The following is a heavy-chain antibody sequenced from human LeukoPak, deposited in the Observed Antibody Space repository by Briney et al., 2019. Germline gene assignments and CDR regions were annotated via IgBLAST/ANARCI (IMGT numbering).Heavy chain of an antibody. CDR3: ATSGLRWLQLSNDTPANFDY. Sequence: SSETLSLTCTVSGGSISSGDYYWSWIRQPPGKGLEWIGYIYYSGSTYYSPSLKSRVTISVDTSKNQFSLKLSSVTAADTAVYYCATSGLRWLQLSNDTPANFDYWGQGTLVTVSS. D-gene: IGHD5-12*01. CDR1: GGSISSGDYY. J-gene: IGHJ4*02. CDR2: IYYSGST. V-gene: IGHV4-30-4*01.